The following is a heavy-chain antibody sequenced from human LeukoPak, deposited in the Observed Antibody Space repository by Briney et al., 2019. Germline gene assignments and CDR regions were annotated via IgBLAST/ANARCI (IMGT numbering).Heavy chain of an antibody. V-gene: IGHV4-4*02. J-gene: IGHJ4*02. CDR1: GGSITTTNW. CDR2: IYYSGST. Sequence: SGTLSLTCAVSGGSITTTNWWSWVRQPPGKGLEWIGYIYYSGSTNYNPSLKSRVTISVDTSKNQFSLKLSSVTAADTAVYFCAREMKSGSWGPDYWGQGTLVTVSS. D-gene: IGHD6-13*01. CDR3: AREMKSGSWGPDY.